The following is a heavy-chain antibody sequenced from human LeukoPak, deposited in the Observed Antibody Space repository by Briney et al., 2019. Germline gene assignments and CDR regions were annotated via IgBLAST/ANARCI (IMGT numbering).Heavy chain of an antibody. CDR2: ISGSGGST. J-gene: IGHJ6*02. Sequence: HGGSLRLSCAASGFTFSSYAMSWVRQAPGKGLEWVSAISGSGGSTYYADSVKGRFTISRDNSKNTLYLQMNSLRAEDTAVYYCAKGGDIVVVPAAGYYYYGMDVWGQGTRSPSP. CDR1: GFTFSSYA. V-gene: IGHV3-23*01. CDR3: AKGGDIVVVPAAGYYYYGMDV. D-gene: IGHD2-2*01.